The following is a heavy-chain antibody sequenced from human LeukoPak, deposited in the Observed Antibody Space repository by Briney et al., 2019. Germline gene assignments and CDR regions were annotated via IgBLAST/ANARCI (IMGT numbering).Heavy chain of an antibody. CDR1: GGSISSYY. V-gene: IGHV4-59*01. Sequence: SETLSLTCTVSGGSISSYYWSWIRQPPGKGLDWIGYIYYSGSTNYNPSLKSRVTISVDTSKNQFSLKLSSVTAADTAVYYCARDRNSGYDLYYYYGMDVWGQGTTVTVSS. CDR3: ARDRNSGYDLYYYYGMDV. J-gene: IGHJ6*02. CDR2: IYYSGST. D-gene: IGHD5-12*01.